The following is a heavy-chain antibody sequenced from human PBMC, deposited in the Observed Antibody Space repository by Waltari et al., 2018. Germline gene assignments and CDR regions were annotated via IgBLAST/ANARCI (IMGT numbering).Heavy chain of an antibody. V-gene: IGHV1-69*01. J-gene: IGHJ5*02. CDR1: GGTFSSYA. CDR3: ARIIHHNWFDP. Sequence: QVQLVQSGAEVKKPVSSVKVSCKASGGTFSSYAISWVRQAPGQGLEWMGGIIPIFGKANYAQKVQGRVTITADESTSTAYMELSSLRSEDTAMYYCARIIHHNWFDPWGQGTLVTVSS. CDR2: IIPIFGKA.